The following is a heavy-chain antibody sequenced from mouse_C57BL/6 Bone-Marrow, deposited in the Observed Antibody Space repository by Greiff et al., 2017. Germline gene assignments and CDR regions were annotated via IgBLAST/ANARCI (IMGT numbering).Heavy chain of an antibody. V-gene: IGHV1-50*01. CDR2: IDPSDSYT. J-gene: IGHJ3*01. D-gene: IGHD1-1*01. CDR1: GYTFTSYW. CDR3: ARSYYNGFAY. Sequence: QVQLQQPGAELVKPGASVKLSCKASGYTFTSYWMQWVKQRPGQGLEWIGEIDPSDSYTNYNQKFKGKATLTVDTSSNTAYMQLSSLTSEDSAVYYCARSYYNGFAYWGQGNLVTVTA.